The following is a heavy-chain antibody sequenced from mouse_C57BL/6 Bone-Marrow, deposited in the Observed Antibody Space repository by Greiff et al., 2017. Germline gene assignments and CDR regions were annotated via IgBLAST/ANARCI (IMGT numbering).Heavy chain of an antibody. Sequence: VQLQQSGTVLARTGASVKMSCKTSGYTFTSYWMHWVKQRPGQGLEWIGAIYPGNSDTSYNQKFKGKAKLTAVTSASTAYMEISSLTNEDSAVYYCTRDSSGYGAWFAYWGQGTLVTVSA. CDR3: TRDSSGYGAWFAY. J-gene: IGHJ3*01. V-gene: IGHV1-5*01. D-gene: IGHD3-2*02. CDR1: GYTFTSYW. CDR2: IYPGNSDT.